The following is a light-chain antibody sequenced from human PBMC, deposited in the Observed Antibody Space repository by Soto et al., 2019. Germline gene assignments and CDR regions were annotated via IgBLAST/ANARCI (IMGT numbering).Light chain of an antibody. Sequence: DVQLTQSPSSLSASVGDRDTITCRASHGINNYLAWYQQKPGRVPKLLIYAASTLQSGVPSRFSGSGSGTDFTLTISSLQPEDVATYYCQNYNSAPITFGQGTRLEIK. CDR2: AAS. CDR1: HGINNY. V-gene: IGKV1-27*01. J-gene: IGKJ5*01. CDR3: QNYNSAPIT.